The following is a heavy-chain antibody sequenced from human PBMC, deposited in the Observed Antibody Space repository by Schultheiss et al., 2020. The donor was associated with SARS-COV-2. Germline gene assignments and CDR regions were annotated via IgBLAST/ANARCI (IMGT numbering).Heavy chain of an antibody. V-gene: IGHV3-15*01. CDR1: GFTFSNAW. D-gene: IGHD3-22*01. CDR3: TTPIPYDFVDSSGYN. Sequence: GASLKISCAASGFTFSNAWMSWVRQAPGKGLEWVGRIKSKTDGGTTDYAAPVKGRFTISRDDSKNTLYLQMNSLRTEDTAVYYCTTPIPYDFVDSSGYNWGQGTLVTVSS. CDR2: IKSKTDGGTT. J-gene: IGHJ4*02.